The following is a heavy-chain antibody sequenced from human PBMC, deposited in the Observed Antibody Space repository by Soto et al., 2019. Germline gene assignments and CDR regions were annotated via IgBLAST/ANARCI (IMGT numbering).Heavy chain of an antibody. CDR3: ARDLTGFDP. D-gene: IGHD3-9*01. CDR2: ISAGNGNT. CDR1: GYTFTSYA. V-gene: IGHV1-3*05. Sequence: QVQLVQSGAEERKPGASVKVSCKSSGYTFTSYAMHWGRQAPGQRLEWMGWISAGNGNTNYSEKFQGRVTSTRDTAANTAYMELSSLRSEDTSVYYCARDLTGFDPWGQGTLVTVSS. J-gene: IGHJ5*02.